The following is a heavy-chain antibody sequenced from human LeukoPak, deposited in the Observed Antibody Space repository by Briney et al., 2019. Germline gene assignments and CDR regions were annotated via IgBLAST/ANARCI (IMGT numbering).Heavy chain of an antibody. V-gene: IGHV3-53*01. CDR2: NYGAGAT. CDR1: GVTVSNDY. D-gene: IGHD1-14*01. J-gene: IGHJ4*02. CDR3: TRLLPSSNHYFES. Sequence: PGGSLRLSCSASGVTVSNDYMRWCRHAAGEGLLLVSVNYGAGATYDADSVRGRFTISRDNSENTLFLQMNSLRAEDTAVYYCTRLLPSSNHYFESWGQGTLVTVSS.